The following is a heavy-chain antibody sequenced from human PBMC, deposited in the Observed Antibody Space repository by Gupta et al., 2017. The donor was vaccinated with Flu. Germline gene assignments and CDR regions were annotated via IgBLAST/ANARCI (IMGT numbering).Heavy chain of an antibody. V-gene: IGHV3-48*02. Sequence: EVQLVESGGDLVQSGGSLRLSCAASGFTFSSYGMNWVRQAPGKGLEWVSYMSGSNSPIYYADSVKGRFTISRDNAKNSLYLQMNSLRDEDTAVYYCARDLGSPNSGRYLYYFDFWGQGTLVTVSS. CDR1: GFTFSSYG. J-gene: IGHJ4*02. CDR2: MSGSNSPI. CDR3: ARDLGSPNSGRYLYYFDF. D-gene: IGHD1-26*01.